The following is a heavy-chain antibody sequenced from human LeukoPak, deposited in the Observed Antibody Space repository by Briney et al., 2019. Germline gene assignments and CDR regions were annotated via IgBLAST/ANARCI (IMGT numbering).Heavy chain of an antibody. CDR2: IYTSGST. D-gene: IGHD3-22*01. CDR1: GGSISSYY. V-gene: IGHV4-4*07. CDR3: ARAGSYDSSGYYPNDAFDI. Sequence: PSETLSLTCTVSGGSISSYYWSWIRQPAGKGLEWIGRIYTSGSTNYNPSLKSRVTMSVDTSKNQFSLKLSSVTAADTAVYYCARAGSYDSSGYYPNDAFDIWGQGTMVTVSS. J-gene: IGHJ3*02.